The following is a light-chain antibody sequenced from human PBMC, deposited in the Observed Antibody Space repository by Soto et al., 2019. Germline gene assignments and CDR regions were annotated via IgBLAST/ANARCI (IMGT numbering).Light chain of an antibody. CDR2: AAS. CDR1: QGISSY. CDR3: QQYYSYPLP. Sequence: AIRMTQSPSSFSAATGDRVTITCRASQGISSYLAWYQQKPGKAPKLLIYAASTLKSGVPSRFSGSGSGTDFTLTISCLQSEDFVNYYCQQYYSYPLPFGGGTKVEIK. J-gene: IGKJ4*01. V-gene: IGKV1-8*01.